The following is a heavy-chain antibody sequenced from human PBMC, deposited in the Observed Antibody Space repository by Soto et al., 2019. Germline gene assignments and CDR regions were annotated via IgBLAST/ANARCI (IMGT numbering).Heavy chain of an antibody. V-gene: IGHV4-30-4*01. CDR3: AREGGPYDSSGYPAPFDY. CDR2: IYYSGST. J-gene: IGHJ4*02. D-gene: IGHD3-22*01. CDR1: GGSISSGDYY. Sequence: SETLSLTCTVSGGSISSGDYYWSWIRQPQGKGLEWIGYIYYSGSTYYNPSLKSRVTILVDTSKNQFSLKLSSVTAADTAVYYCAREGGPYDSSGYPAPFDYWGQGTLVT.